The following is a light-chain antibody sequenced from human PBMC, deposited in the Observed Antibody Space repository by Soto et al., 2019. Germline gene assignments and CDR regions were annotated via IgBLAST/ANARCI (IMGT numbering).Light chain of an antibody. CDR3: QHYGNSPWT. Sequence: EVVLTQSPGTLSLSPGERATLSCRASESVSSSFLTWYQQKPGQAPRLLIYRTSNRVTGIPDRFSGSRSGTDFTLTISRLEPEDFAVYFCQHYGNSPWTFGQGTKVEIK. CDR1: ESVSSSF. CDR2: RTS. J-gene: IGKJ1*01. V-gene: IGKV3-20*01.